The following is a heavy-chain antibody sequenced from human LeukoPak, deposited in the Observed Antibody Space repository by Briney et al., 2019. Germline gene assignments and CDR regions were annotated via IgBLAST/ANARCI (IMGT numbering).Heavy chain of an antibody. Sequence: SETLSLTCTVSGGSISSHYWSWIRQPPGKGLEWIGYIYYSGSTNYNPSLKSRVTISVDTSKNQFSLKLSSVTAADTAVYYCARCGDSSSWYFSVWFDPWGQGTLVTVSS. CDR3: ARCGDSSSWYFSVWFDP. J-gene: IGHJ5*02. CDR1: GGSISSHY. V-gene: IGHV4-59*11. CDR2: IYYSGST. D-gene: IGHD6-13*01.